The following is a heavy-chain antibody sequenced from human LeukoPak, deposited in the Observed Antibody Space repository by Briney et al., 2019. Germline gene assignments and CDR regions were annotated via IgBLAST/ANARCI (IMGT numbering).Heavy chain of an antibody. Sequence: PGGSLRLSCAASGFTFSSYAMSWVRQAPGKGLEWVSTISGSGGSTYYADSVKGRFTISRDNSKNTLYLQTNSLRAEDTAVYYCAKGVYGDYSIDAFDIWGPGTMVTVSS. CDR2: ISGSGGST. V-gene: IGHV3-23*01. CDR1: GFTFSSYA. J-gene: IGHJ3*02. D-gene: IGHD4-17*01. CDR3: AKGVYGDYSIDAFDI.